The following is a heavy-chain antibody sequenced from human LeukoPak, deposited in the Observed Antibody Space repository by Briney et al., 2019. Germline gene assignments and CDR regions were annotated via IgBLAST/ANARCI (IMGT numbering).Heavy chain of an antibody. V-gene: IGHV4-31*03. CDR1: GGSISSGGYY. J-gene: IGHJ4*02. CDR2: IYYSGST. CDR3: AREGDILTGPSAYFDY. D-gene: IGHD3-9*01. Sequence: SETLSLTCTVSGGSISSGGYYWSWIRQHPGKGLEWIGYIYYSGSTYYNPSLKSRVTISVDTSKNQFPLKLSSVTAADTAVYYCAREGDILTGPSAYFDYWGQGTLVTVSS.